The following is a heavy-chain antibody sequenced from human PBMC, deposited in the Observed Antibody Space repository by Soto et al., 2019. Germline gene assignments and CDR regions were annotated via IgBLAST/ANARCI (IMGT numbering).Heavy chain of an antibody. V-gene: IGHV2-5*02. CDR3: AHRRYGIGWPWDRGVFDY. J-gene: IGHJ4*02. D-gene: IGHD6-19*01. Sequence: QITLKDSGPTLVKPTQTLTLTCTFSGFSLSAAGVGVGWIRQPPGKALEWLALIYWDDDKYYSPSLRSRLTITKDTSKNELVLTMTNVDPVDTATYYCAHRRYGIGWPWDRGVFDYWGQGTLVTVSS. CDR2: IYWDDDK. CDR1: GFSLSAAGVG.